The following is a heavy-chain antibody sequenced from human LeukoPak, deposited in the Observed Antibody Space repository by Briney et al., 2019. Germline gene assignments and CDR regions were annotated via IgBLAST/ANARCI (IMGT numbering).Heavy chain of an antibody. D-gene: IGHD1-1*01. V-gene: IGHV1-18*01. Sequence: GASVKVSCKASAYTLTRYGINWVRLAPGQGLEWMGWISAYNDNTNNMQKFKGGITLTADTSTNTAYLELRSLRSDDTAVYYCSVYNWNDNWFDPWGQGTLVTVSS. CDR1: AYTLTRYG. CDR2: ISAYNDNT. J-gene: IGHJ5*02. CDR3: SVYNWNDNWFDP.